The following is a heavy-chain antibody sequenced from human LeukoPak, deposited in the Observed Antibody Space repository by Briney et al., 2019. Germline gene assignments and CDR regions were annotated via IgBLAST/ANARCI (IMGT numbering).Heavy chain of an antibody. D-gene: IGHD3-10*01. V-gene: IGHV3-23*01. Sequence: GGSLRLSCAASGFTFSSYAMSWVRQAPGKGLEWVSSISGSDGTTYYADSVKGRLTISRDNSKNTLYLQMNSLRAEDTAVYYCAKVDLGYYGSGGEYFQHWGQGTLVTVSS. CDR2: ISGSDGTT. CDR3: AKVDLGYYGSGGEYFQH. CDR1: GFTFSSYA. J-gene: IGHJ1*01.